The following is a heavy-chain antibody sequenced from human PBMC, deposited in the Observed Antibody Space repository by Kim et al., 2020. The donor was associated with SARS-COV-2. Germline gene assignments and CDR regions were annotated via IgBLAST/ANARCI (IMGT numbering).Heavy chain of an antibody. CDR3: ARHERRSNYFDF. CDR2: IHYSGRT. J-gene: IGHJ4*02. D-gene: IGHD1-1*01. CDR1: GGSMTGGDYY. Sequence: SETLSLTCTVSGGSMTGGDYYWDWIRQSPGKGLEWIGNIHYSGRTYYNPSLKSRVTMSVDPSKNQFSLNLNSVTAADAAVYYCARHERRSNYFDFWGQG. V-gene: IGHV4-39*01.